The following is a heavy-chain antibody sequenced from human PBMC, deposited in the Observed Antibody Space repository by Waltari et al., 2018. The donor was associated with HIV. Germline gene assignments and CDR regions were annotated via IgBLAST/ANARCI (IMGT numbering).Heavy chain of an antibody. CDR3: ATSRSPYYDFWSGYLDY. CDR2: FDPEEGET. D-gene: IGHD3-3*01. Sequence: QVQLVQSGAEVKKTGASVKVSCKVSGYTLTELSMHWVRQAPGKGLEWMGGFDPEEGETIYAKKYQGRVTMTEDASTDTAYMELGSLRSRDTAVYYCATSRSPYYDFWSGYLDYWGQGTLVTVSS. V-gene: IGHV1-24*01. J-gene: IGHJ4*02. CDR1: GYTLTELS.